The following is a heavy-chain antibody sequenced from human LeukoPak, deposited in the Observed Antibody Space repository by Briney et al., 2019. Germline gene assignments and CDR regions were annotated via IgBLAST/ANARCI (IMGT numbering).Heavy chain of an antibody. J-gene: IGHJ4*02. Sequence: PGGSLRLSCAASGFSFTSYAMHWVRQAPGKGLEYVSSISSNGGSTYCANSVKGRFTISRDNYKNTLYLQMGSLRAEDMAVYYCARDEGSMVRGVLDYWGQGTLVTVSP. CDR3: ARDEGSMVRGVLDY. CDR1: GFSFTSYA. CDR2: ISSNGGST. V-gene: IGHV3-64*01. D-gene: IGHD3-10*01.